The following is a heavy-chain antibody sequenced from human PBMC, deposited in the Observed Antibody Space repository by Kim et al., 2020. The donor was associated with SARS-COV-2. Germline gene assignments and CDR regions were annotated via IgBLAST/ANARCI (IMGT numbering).Heavy chain of an antibody. CDR2: IYYSGST. CDR3: ARGGYGDYWYFDL. V-gene: IGHV4-59*13. J-gene: IGHJ2*01. Sequence: SETLSLTCTVSGGSISSYYWSWIRQPPGKGLEWIGYIYYSGSTNYNPSLKSRVTISVDTSKNQFSLKLSSVTAADTAVYYCARGGYGDYWYFDLWGRGTLVTVSS. CDR1: GGSISSYY. D-gene: IGHD4-17*01.